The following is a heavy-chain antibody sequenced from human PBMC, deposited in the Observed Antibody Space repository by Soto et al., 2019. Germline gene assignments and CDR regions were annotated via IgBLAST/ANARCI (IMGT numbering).Heavy chain of an antibody. Sequence: GGSLRLSCAASGFTFSSYSMNWVRQAPGKGLEWVSSISSSSSYIYYADSVKGRFTISRDNAKNSLYLQMNSLRAEDTAVYYCARDRIETLSSWYEYYGMDVWGQGTTVTVSS. V-gene: IGHV3-21*01. D-gene: IGHD6-13*01. CDR1: GFTFSSYS. CDR3: ARDRIETLSSWYEYYGMDV. CDR2: ISSSSSYI. J-gene: IGHJ6*02.